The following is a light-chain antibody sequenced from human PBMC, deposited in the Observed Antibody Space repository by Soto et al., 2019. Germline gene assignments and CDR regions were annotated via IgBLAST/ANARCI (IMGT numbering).Light chain of an antibody. CDR2: GAS. CDR3: QQSYSRPRT. Sequence: EIVMTQSPATLSVSPGERATLSCRASQSVSSNLAWYQQKPGQAPRLLIYGASTRATGIPARFSGSGSGTDFTLTISSLQPEDFATYFCQQSYSRPRTFGQGTKVDIK. J-gene: IGKJ1*01. CDR1: QSVSSN. V-gene: IGKV3-15*01.